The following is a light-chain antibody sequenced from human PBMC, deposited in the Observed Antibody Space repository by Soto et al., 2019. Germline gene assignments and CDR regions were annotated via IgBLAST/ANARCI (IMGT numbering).Light chain of an antibody. CDR1: SSNIGSTYD. CDR3: QSYDDSLSVHYV. J-gene: IGLJ1*01. CDR2: GNT. Sequence: QSGRTQPPSVSGAPGQRVTISCTGSSSNIGSTYDVQWYQQLPGTAPKLLIHGNTDRPSGVPDRFSGSKSGTSASLAITGLQADDEADYYCQSYDDSLSVHYVFGTGTKVTVL. V-gene: IGLV1-40*01.